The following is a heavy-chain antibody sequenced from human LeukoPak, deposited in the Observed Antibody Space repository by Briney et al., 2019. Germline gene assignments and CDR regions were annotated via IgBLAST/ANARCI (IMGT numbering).Heavy chain of an antibody. J-gene: IGHJ4*02. Sequence: GWSLPLSCAASGFIFNNYAMIWVRQAPGKGLEWVSAIFGNGRNTYYADSVKGRFTISRDNSKNTLYLQMNSLRVEDTAIYYCAKSVLRPFKAFNWGQGALFAVSS. D-gene: IGHD4-23*01. CDR2: IFGNGRNT. V-gene: IGHV3-23*01. CDR1: GFIFNNYA. CDR3: AKSVLRPFKAFN.